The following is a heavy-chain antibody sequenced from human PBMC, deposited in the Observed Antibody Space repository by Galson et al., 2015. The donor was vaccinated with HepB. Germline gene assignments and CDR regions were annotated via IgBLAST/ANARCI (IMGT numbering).Heavy chain of an antibody. CDR3: ARVVIRGSSGYLNDAFDI. J-gene: IGHJ3*02. CDR1: GFTFSSYA. V-gene: IGHV3-30-3*01. CDR2: ISYDGSNK. D-gene: IGHD3-22*01. Sequence: SLRLSCAASGFTFSSYAMHWVRQAPGKGLEWVAVISYDGSNKYYADSVKGRFTISRDNSKNTLYLQMNSLRAEDTAVYYCARVVIRGSSGYLNDAFDIWGQGTMVTVSS.